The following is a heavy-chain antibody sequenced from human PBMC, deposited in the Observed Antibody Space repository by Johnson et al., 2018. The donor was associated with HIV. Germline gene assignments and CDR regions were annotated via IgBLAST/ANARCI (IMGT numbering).Heavy chain of an antibody. CDR1: GFTFSNAW. J-gene: IGHJ3*02. CDR3: GKDLVLDRSGYYSRLDAFDI. V-gene: IGHV3-30*02. D-gene: IGHD3-22*01. Sequence: QVQLVESGGGLVKPGGSLRLSCAASGFTFSNAWMSWVRQAPGKGLEWVAFIRFDGSNTYNADSVKGRFTISRDNSKNTLYLQMNSLRVEDTAVYYCGKDLVLDRSGYYSRLDAFDIWGQGTMVTVSS. CDR2: IRFDGSNT.